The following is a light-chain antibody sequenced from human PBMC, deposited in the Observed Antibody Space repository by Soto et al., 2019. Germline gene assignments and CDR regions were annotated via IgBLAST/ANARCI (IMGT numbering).Light chain of an antibody. V-gene: IGLV2-11*01. Sequence: QSALTHPRSVSGSPGQSVTISCTGTSSDVGGYNYVSWYQQHPGKAPKLMIYDVSNRPSGVPDRFSGSKSGNTASLTISGLQAEDEADYYCCSYAGSYTVVFGGGTKLTVL. CDR2: DVS. CDR3: CSYAGSYTVV. CDR1: SSDVGGYNY. J-gene: IGLJ3*02.